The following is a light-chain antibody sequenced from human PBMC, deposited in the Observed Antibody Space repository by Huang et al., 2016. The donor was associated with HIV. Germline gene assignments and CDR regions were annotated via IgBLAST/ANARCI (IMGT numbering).Light chain of an antibody. CDR3: QQYQSIPWT. CDR2: DTS. Sequence: DIQMTQSPSSLSASVGDRVTITCRASQGIGNSLAWYQQKPEKPPRLLLYDTSRLESGVPSRFSGRGSGTHYTLTITTLQPEDIASYYCQQYQSIPWTFGQGTKVEIK. V-gene: IGKV1-NL1*01. J-gene: IGKJ1*01. CDR1: QGIGNS.